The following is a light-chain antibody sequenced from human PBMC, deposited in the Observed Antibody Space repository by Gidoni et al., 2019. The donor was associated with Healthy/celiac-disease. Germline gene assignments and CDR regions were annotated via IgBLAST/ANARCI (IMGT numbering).Light chain of an antibody. CDR1: SSDVGGYNY. CDR2: DVS. Sequence: QSALTQPASVPGSPVQSITISCTGTSSDVGGYNYVSWYQQHPGKAPKLMIYDVSNRPSGVSNRFSGSKSGNTASLTISGLQAEDEADYYCSSYTSSSTLVFGGGTKLTVL. CDR3: SSYTSSSTLV. V-gene: IGLV2-14*01. J-gene: IGLJ2*01.